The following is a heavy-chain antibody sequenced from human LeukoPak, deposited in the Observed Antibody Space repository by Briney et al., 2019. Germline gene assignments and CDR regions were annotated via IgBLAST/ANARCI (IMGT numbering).Heavy chain of an antibody. Sequence: PSETLSLTCAVYGGSCDDYYCSWIRQPPGKGLEWIGEIHPSGIFYYNSSLMSRVTISIDTSKSQFSLRLTPVTAADTGFYYCARGRDRSKAGDHWGQGSLVTVSS. CDR3: ARGRDRSKAGDH. J-gene: IGHJ4*02. V-gene: IGHV4-34*01. CDR1: GGSCDDYY. CDR2: IHPSGIF. D-gene: IGHD5-24*01.